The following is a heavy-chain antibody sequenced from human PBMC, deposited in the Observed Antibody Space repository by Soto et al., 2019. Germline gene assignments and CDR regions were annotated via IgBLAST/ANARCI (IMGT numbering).Heavy chain of an antibody. D-gene: IGHD2-8*01. Sequence: WGSLRLSCAASGFTFSSYWMHWVRQAPGEGLVWVSRINSDGSSTTYADSVKGRFTISRDNAKNTLFLQMNSLRAEDTAVYYCARGNGHAFDISGQATMVTVSS. CDR3: ARGNGHAFDI. V-gene: IGHV3-74*01. CDR2: INSDGSST. CDR1: GFTFSSYW. J-gene: IGHJ3*02.